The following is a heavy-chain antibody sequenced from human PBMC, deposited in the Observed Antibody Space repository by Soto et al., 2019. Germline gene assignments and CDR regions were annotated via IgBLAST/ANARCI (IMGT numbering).Heavy chain of an antibody. D-gene: IGHD2-21*01. CDR1: GFTFSNYG. CDR2: ISGSGGRT. CDR3: AKEMIASTLCDFFDY. J-gene: IGHJ4*02. V-gene: IGHV3-23*01. Sequence: EVQLLESGGGLIQPGGSLRLSCEASGFTFSNYGMTWVRLAPGKGLEWVSTISGSGGRTFYTDPVKGRFTISRDNSKNTLYLQMNSLRAEDTAVYYCAKEMIASTLCDFFDYWGQGTLVTVSS.